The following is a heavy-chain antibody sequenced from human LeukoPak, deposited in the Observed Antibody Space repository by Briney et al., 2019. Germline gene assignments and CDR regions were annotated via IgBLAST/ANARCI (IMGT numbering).Heavy chain of an antibody. V-gene: IGHV4-39*07. CDR2: IYYSGST. CDR3: ARDLPDSSGYYGDAFDI. J-gene: IGHJ3*02. CDR1: GGSMSSSSYY. D-gene: IGHD3-22*01. Sequence: SETLSLTCTVSGGSMSSSSYYWGWIRQPPGKELEWIESIYYSGSTYYNPSLKSRVTISVDTSKNKFSLKLSSVTAADTAVYYCARDLPDSSGYYGDAFDIWGQGTMVTVSS.